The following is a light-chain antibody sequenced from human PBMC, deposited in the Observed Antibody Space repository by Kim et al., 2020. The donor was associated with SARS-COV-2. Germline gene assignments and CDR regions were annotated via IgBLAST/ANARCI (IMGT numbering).Light chain of an antibody. CDR3: QVWDITSDHWV. CDR2: YDS. J-gene: IGLJ3*02. V-gene: IGLV3-21*04. Sequence: SYELTQPPSVSVAPGKPARITCGGNNIGIKSVHWYQQKPGQAPILVISYDSDRPSGIPERLSGSNSGNSATLSISRVEAGDEADYYCQVWDITSDHWVFGGGTKLTVL. CDR1: NIGIKS.